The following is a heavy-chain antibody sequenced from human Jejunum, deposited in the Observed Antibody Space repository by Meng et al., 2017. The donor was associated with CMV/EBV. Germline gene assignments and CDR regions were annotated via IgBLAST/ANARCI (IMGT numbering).Heavy chain of an antibody. J-gene: IGHJ4*02. D-gene: IGHD3-10*01. CDR3: ARGTPGRGYSDY. CDR1: RYTFTGYD. V-gene: IGHV1-18*01. CDR2: FVNNVDT. Sequence: QVRLVQSGAEVKKPGASVKVSRKASRYTFTGYDINWVRQATGQGLEWLGWFVNNVDTYSAQKFQGRVTMTTDTNTSTAFMELRSLRSDDTAVYYCARGTPGRGYSDYWGQGTLVTVSS.